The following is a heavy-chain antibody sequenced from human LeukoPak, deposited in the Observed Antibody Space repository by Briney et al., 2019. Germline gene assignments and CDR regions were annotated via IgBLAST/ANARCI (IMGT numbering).Heavy chain of an antibody. CDR3: ARGQYFDF. V-gene: IGHV1-18*01. CDR2: ISAYNGNT. J-gene: IGHJ4*02. CDR1: GYTLTTYS. Sequence: ASVKVSCKASGYTLTTYSISWLRQAPGQGREWMGWISAYNGNTDLAQKLQGRVTMTTDTSTSTAYMELRSLRSDDTAVYYCARGQYFDFWGQGAPVTVSS.